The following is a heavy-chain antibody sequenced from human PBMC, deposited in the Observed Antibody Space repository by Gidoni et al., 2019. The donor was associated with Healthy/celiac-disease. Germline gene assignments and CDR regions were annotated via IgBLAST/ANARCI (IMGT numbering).Heavy chain of an antibody. CDR1: GSTFSRTW. CDR2: INSDGSST. J-gene: IGHJ2*01. Sequence: EVQLVESGGGLFQPGGSLRLSCAASGSTFSRTWIHWVRQAPGRGLVWVSRINSDGSSTSYADSVKGRFTISRDNAKNTLYLQMNSLRAEDTAVYYCAREKYYYDSSGPPASWYFDLWGRGTLVTVSS. CDR3: AREKYYYDSSGPPASWYFDL. D-gene: IGHD3-22*01. V-gene: IGHV3-74*01.